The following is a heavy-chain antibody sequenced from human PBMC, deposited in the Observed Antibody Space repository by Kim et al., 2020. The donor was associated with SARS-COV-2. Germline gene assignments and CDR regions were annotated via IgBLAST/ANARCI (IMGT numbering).Heavy chain of an antibody. D-gene: IGHD1-7*01. Sequence: TYYNPSLKSRVTISVDTSKNQFSRKLSSVTAADTAVYYCARDLAGTTFDPWGQGTLVTVSS. CDR3: ARDLAGTTFDP. V-gene: IGHV4-31*02. J-gene: IGHJ5*02. CDR2: T.